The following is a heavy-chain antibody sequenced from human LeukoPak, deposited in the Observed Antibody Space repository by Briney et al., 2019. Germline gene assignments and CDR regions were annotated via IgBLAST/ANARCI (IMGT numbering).Heavy chain of an antibody. CDR1: GGSISSGDYY. J-gene: IGHJ4*02. V-gene: IGHV4-30-4*01. CDR3: ARGIAAAGTTSSYYFDY. CDR2: IYYSGST. Sequence: SETLSLTCTVSGGSISSGDYYWSWIRQPPGKGLEWIGYIYYSGSTYYNPSLKSRVTISVDTSKNRFSLKLSSVTAADTAVYYCARGIAAAGTTSSYYFDYWGQGTLVTVSS. D-gene: IGHD6-13*01.